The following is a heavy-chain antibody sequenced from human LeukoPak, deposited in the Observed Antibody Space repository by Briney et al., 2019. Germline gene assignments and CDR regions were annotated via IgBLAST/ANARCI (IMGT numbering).Heavy chain of an antibody. J-gene: IGHJ2*01. Sequence: SETLSLTCTVSGGSISSGSYYWGWIRQPPGKGLEWIGSINYSGSTYYNPSLKSRVTISVDTSKNQFSLKLSSVTAADTAVFYCAQVVQSSDWNFALWGRGTLVTVSS. V-gene: IGHV4-39*01. CDR3: AQVVQSSDWNFAL. CDR2: INYSGST. D-gene: IGHD2-15*01. CDR1: GGSISSGSYY.